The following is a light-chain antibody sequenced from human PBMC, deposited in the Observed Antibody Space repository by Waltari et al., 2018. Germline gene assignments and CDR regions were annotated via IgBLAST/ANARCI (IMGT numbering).Light chain of an antibody. CDR3: QTGGHGTWV. Sequence: HLLLTPSPQPSPSPGPRSSPPAPLPSGTVSNSLRCLPQQPEKGPRYLMKVNSDGSHSKGDEIPDRFSGSSSGAVRYLTISSLQSEDEADYYWQTGGHGTWVFGGGTKLTVL. CDR2: VNSDGSH. V-gene: IGLV4-69*01. J-gene: IGLJ3*02. CDR1: SGTVSNS.